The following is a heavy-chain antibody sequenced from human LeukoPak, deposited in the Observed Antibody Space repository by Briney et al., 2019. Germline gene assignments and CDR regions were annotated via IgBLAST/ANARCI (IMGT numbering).Heavy chain of an antibody. CDR1: GASLSSSDSY. CDR3: ARHVQDLGIKV. CDR2: IYRRGST. Sequence: PSETLSLTCTVSGASLSSSDSYWSWIRQPPGKGLEWIGSIYRRGSTSYNPSLKSRVTVSEDMSKNHFSLRLSSVTAADTAVYYCARHVQDLGIKVWGQGTTVTVSS. V-gene: IGHV4-39*01. J-gene: IGHJ6*02.